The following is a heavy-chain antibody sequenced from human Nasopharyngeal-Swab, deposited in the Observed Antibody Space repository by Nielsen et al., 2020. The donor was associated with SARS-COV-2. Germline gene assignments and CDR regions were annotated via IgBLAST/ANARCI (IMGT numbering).Heavy chain of an antibody. CDR2: ISTTTATI. CDR3: AREVPYSGHDDAFDI. CDR1: GLAFSNYE. D-gene: IGHD5-12*01. J-gene: IGHJ3*02. V-gene: IGHV3-48*03. Sequence: GESLKISCAASGLAFSNYEMNWVRQAPGKGLEWISYISTTTATIYYADSVKGRFTIPRDNAKNSLYLQMNSLRAEDTAVYYCAREVPYSGHDDAFDIWGQGTMVTVSA.